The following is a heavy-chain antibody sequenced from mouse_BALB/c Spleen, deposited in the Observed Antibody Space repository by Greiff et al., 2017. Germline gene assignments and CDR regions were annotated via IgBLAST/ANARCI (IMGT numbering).Heavy chain of an antibody. Sequence: VQLQQSGAELVRSGASVKLSCTASGFNIKDYYMHWVKQRPEQGLEWIGWIDPENGDTEYAPKFQGKATMTADTSSNTAYLQLSSLTSEDTAVYYCAIYYGYEGYAMDYWGQGTSVTVSS. V-gene: IGHV14-4*02. D-gene: IGHD2-2*01. CDR3: AIYYGYEGYAMDY. CDR2: IDPENGDT. CDR1: GFNIKDYY. J-gene: IGHJ4*01.